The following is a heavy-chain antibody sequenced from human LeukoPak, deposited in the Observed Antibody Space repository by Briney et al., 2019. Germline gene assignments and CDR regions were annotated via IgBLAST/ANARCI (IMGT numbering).Heavy chain of an antibody. Sequence: SETLSLTCTVSGGFISSYSHYWGWIRQPPGKGLEWIGHIYYSGTTYYNPSLKSRVTISVDTSENDFSLKLSSVTAADTALYYCARVSFTGDVLTGYPFHCLDLWGQGILVTVSS. D-gene: IGHD3-9*01. CDR3: ARVSFTGDVLTGYPFHCLDL. CDR2: IYYSGTT. J-gene: IGHJ5*02. CDR1: GGFISSYSHY. V-gene: IGHV4-39*07.